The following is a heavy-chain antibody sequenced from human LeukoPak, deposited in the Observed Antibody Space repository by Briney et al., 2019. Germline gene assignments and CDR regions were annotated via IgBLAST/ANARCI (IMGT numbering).Heavy chain of an antibody. D-gene: IGHD1-26*01. V-gene: IGHV3-23*01. J-gene: IGHJ4*02. CDR3: AKHSGSYFIYYVDS. CDR1: GFTFSNYA. Sequence: GGSLRLSCAASGFTFSNYAMSWVRQAPGKGLEWVSTISNTAYNTYYADSVKGRFTISRDNSANTVSLQMNSLRAEDTALYYCAKHSGSYFIYYVDSWGQGTQVTVSS. CDR2: ISNTAYNT.